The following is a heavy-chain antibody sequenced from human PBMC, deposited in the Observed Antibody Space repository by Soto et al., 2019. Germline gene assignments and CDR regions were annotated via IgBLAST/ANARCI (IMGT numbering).Heavy chain of an antibody. CDR3: ASVYYYDSSGYLGVNY. CDR2: IIPICGTA. D-gene: IGHD3-22*01. Sequence: QVQLVQSGAEVKKPGASVKVSCKASGGTFSSYAISWVRQAPGQGLEWMGGIIPICGTANYAQKFQGRVTITADESTSTAYMALSSLRFEDTAVYYWASVYYYDSSGYLGVNYWGQGTLVTVSS. J-gene: IGHJ4*02. CDR1: GGTFSSYA. V-gene: IGHV1-69*01.